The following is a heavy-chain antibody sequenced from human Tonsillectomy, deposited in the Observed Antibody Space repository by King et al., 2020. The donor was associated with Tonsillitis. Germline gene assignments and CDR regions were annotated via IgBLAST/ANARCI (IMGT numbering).Heavy chain of an antibody. CDR3: AGGHRELGGALDI. Sequence: VQLVESGGGLVKPGGSLRLSCAASGFTFSDSYMSWIRQAPGKGLECVSYISSIGNIIYYADSVKGRFTISRDNAKNSLYLQMNSLRAEDTAIDYCAGGHRELGGALDIWGQGPAVTVSS. CDR1: GFTFSDSY. D-gene: IGHD1-7*01. CDR2: ISSIGNII. J-gene: IGHJ3*02. V-gene: IGHV3-11*01.